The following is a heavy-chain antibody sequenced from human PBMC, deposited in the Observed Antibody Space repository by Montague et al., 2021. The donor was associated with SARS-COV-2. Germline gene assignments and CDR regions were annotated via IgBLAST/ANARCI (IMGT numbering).Heavy chain of an antibody. CDR3: ASPTYYYDSSGSDAFDI. V-gene: IGHV4-39*01. Sequence: SETLSLTCTVSGGSISSSSYYWGWIRKPPGKGLEWIGSIYYSGSTYYNPSLKSRVTISVDTSKNQFSLKLNSVTAADTAVYYCASPTYYYDSSGSDAFDIWGQGTMVTVSS. CDR1: GGSISSSSYY. J-gene: IGHJ3*02. CDR2: IYYSGST. D-gene: IGHD3-22*01.